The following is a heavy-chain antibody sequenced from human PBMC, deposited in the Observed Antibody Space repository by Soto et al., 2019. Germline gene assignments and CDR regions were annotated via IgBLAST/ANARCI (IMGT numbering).Heavy chain of an antibody. V-gene: IGHV4-59*01. Sequence: PSETLSLTCTFSVASISSYYWSCIRHPPGKGLEWIGYIYYSGSTKYNPSLKSRVTISIDTSKSQFSLKLSSVTAADTAVYYCARAEFYYDSTYGRYFDLWGRGTLVSVSS. CDR1: VASISSYY. D-gene: IGHD3-22*01. CDR3: ARAEFYYDSTYGRYFDL. J-gene: IGHJ2*01. CDR2: IYYSGST.